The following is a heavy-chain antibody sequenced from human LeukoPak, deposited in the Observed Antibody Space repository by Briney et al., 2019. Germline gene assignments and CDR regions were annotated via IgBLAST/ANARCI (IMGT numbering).Heavy chain of an antibody. CDR2: IYYSGST. V-gene: IGHV4-59*01. CDR3: ARGDVEMATITLDY. D-gene: IGHD5-24*01. CDR1: GGSINSYY. Sequence: SETLSLTCTVSGGSINSYYWSWIRQPPGKGLEWIGYIYYSGSTNYNPSLKSRVTISVDTSKNQFSLKLSSVTAADTAVYYCARGDVEMATITLDYWGQGTLVTVSS. J-gene: IGHJ4*02.